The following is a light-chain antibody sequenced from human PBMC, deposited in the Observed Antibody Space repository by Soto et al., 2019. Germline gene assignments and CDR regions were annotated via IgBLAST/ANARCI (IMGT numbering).Light chain of an antibody. CDR3: QQCAHSPLT. Sequence: EIVLTQSPGTLSLSPGERATLSCRASQSVSNNYVAWYQQKPGQPPRLLIHDASNRATGIPDRFSGSGSGTDFTLTISRLEPEDFAVCYCQQCAHSPLTFGQGTKVDIK. J-gene: IGKJ1*01. CDR1: QSVSNNY. CDR2: DAS. V-gene: IGKV3-20*01.